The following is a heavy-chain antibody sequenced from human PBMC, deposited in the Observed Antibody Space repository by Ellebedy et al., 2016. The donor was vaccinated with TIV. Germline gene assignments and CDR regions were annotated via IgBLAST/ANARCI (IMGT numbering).Heavy chain of an antibody. CDR2: INAGNGNT. J-gene: IGHJ5*02. Sequence: ASVKVSXKASGYTFTSYAMHWVRQAPGQRLEWMGWINAGNGNTKYSQKFQGRVTITRDTSASTAYMELSSLRSEDTAVYYCARVPPGDILTGYPNWFDPWGQGTLVTVSS. CDR1: GYTFTSYA. V-gene: IGHV1-3*01. D-gene: IGHD3-9*01. CDR3: ARVPPGDILTGYPNWFDP.